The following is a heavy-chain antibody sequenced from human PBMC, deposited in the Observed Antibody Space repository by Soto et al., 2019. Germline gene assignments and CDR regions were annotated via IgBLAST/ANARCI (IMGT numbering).Heavy chain of an antibody. CDR1: GGSISVSSVY. Sequence: QLQLQESGPGLVKPSETLSLTCSVSGGSISVSSVYWGWVRQPPGKGLEWIGTIYYSGSTYYNPSLESRLTISVEASRDQCSLKLTSVTAADTALYDCARQTRTYGPEAFDIWGQGTMVTVSS. CDR3: ARQTRTYGPEAFDI. CDR2: IYYSGST. D-gene: IGHD4-17*01. V-gene: IGHV4-39*01. J-gene: IGHJ3*02.